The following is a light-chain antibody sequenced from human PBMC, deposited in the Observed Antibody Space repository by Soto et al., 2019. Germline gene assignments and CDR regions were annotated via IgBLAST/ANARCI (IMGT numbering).Light chain of an antibody. CDR1: NSNIGSNT. CDR2: SDN. Sequence: QSVLTQPPSASGTPGQRVTISCSGSNSNIGSNTVSWYQQLPGTAPQSLIYSDNQRPSGVPDLISGSRSGTSASLAISGLQSDDEAEYYCAAWDDSLRGRVFGGGTKLTVL. V-gene: IGLV1-44*01. J-gene: IGLJ2*01. CDR3: AAWDDSLRGRV.